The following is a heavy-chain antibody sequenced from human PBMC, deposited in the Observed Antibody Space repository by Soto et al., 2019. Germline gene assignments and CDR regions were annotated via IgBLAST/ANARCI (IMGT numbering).Heavy chain of an antibody. D-gene: IGHD1-26*01. CDR3: GRGSGGGTRYYYYGMDL. CDR1: GGSISSSNW. J-gene: IGHJ6*02. V-gene: IGHV4-4*02. CDR2: NYHSGST. Sequence: QVQLQESGPGLVKPSGTLSLTCAVSGGSISSSNWWSWVRQPPGKGLEWIGENYHSGSTNYNPSPKSRVNITVDKSKNQFSLEPGSVTGADTAVYYCGRGSGGGTRYYYYGMDLWGQGTPVPVSS.